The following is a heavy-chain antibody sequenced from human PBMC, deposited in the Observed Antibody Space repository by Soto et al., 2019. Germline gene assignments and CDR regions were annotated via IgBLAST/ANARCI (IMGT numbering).Heavy chain of an antibody. D-gene: IGHD3-22*01. CDR2: IYYSGST. V-gene: IGHV4-31*03. J-gene: IGHJ4*02. Sequence: PSETLSLTCTVSGGSISSGGYYWSWIRQHPGKGLGWIGYIYYSGSTYYNPSLKSRVTISVDTSKNQFSLKLSSVTAADTAVYYCARSLYYYDSSGYYPFDYWGQGTLVTVSS. CDR3: ARSLYYYDSSGYYPFDY. CDR1: GGSISSGGYY.